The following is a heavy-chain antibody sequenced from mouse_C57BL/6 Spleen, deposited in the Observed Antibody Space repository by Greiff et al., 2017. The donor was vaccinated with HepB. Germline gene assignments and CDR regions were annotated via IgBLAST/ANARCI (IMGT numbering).Heavy chain of an antibody. Sequence: QVTLKVSGPGILQSSQTLSLTCSFSGFSLSTSGMGVSWLRQPSGKGLEWLAHIYWDDDKRYNQSLKSRLTISKDTSRNQVFLKITSVDTADTATYYCARRAYYYGSSYGYFDVWGTGTTVTVSS. CDR3: ARRAYYYGSSYGYFDV. CDR1: GFSLSTSGMG. V-gene: IGHV8-12*01. D-gene: IGHD1-1*01. CDR2: IYWDDDK. J-gene: IGHJ1*03.